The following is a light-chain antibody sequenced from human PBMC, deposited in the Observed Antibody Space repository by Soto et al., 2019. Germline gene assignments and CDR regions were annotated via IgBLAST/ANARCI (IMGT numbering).Light chain of an antibody. Sequence: QSVLTQPASVSGSPGPSIAISCPGVRTDVDGYDYVSWCQQHPGQAPQLIIYDVYNRPSGVSHRFSGSKSGDTASLTISGLQAEDVANYYATSDTNSTPFYDVGTRTKDTDL. CDR3: TSDTNSTPFYD. J-gene: IGLJ1*01. V-gene: IGLV2-14*03. CDR1: RTDVDGYDY. CDR2: DVY.